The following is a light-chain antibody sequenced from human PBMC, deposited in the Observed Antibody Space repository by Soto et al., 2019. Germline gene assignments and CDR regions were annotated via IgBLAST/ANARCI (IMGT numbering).Light chain of an antibody. CDR1: QGVTTN. CDR3: QQYGSSPLIT. V-gene: IGKV3-20*01. Sequence: EIVMTQSPGILSVSPGERATLSCRAGQGVTTNFAWYQQKSGQSPRLLIYDVSIRATGVPARFSGTGSETDFTLTISRLEPEDFAVYYCQQYGSSPLITFGPGTKVDIK. J-gene: IGKJ3*01. CDR2: DVS.